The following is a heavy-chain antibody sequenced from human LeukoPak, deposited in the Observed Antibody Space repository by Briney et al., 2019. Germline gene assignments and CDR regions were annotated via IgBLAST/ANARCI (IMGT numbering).Heavy chain of an antibody. CDR1: GGSISGYY. V-gene: IGHV4-4*07. J-gene: IGHJ5*02. Sequence: PSETLSLTCTVSGGSISGYYWTWIRQPAGKGLEWIGRIYASGSASYNPSLESRVTMSADTSKNEISLKLTPVTAADTAVYYCSREPEPWGQGTLVTVSS. CDR3: SREPEP. CDR2: IYASGSA.